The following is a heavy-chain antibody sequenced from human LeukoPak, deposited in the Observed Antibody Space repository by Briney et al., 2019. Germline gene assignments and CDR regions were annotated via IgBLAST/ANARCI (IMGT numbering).Heavy chain of an antibody. Sequence: GASVKVSCKVSGYTLTELSIHWVRQAPGKGLEWMGGFDPEDGDTLYAQRFQGRVTMSEDTSTDTAYMELSSLRSEDTAVYYCATETRFLGWLWGGQGTLVTVSS. D-gene: IGHD3-3*01. CDR3: ATETRFLGWLW. J-gene: IGHJ4*02. CDR2: FDPEDGDT. CDR1: GYTLTELS. V-gene: IGHV1-24*01.